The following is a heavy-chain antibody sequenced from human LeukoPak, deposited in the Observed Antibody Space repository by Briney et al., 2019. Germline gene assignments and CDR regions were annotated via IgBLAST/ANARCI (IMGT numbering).Heavy chain of an antibody. CDR2: INQDGSEK. V-gene: IGHV3-7*04. CDR1: GFTFTSYW. Sequence: GGSLRLSCAASGFTFTSYWMTWVRQAPGKGLEWVASINQDGSEKYYVDSVKGRFTISRDNAKNSLYLQMNSLRAEDTAVFYCARNRVSLDYWGQGTLVIVSS. D-gene: IGHD2/OR15-2a*01. CDR3: ARNRVSLDY. J-gene: IGHJ4*02.